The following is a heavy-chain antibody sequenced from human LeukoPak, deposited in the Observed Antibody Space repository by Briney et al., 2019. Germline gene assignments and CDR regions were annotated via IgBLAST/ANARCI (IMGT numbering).Heavy chain of an antibody. J-gene: IGHJ4*02. CDR3: ARDDRLNYFDY. Sequence: GGSLRLSCAASGFTFSSYSMSWVRQAPGKGLEWVANIKQDGSEKYYVDSVKGRFTISRDNAKNSLYLQMNILRAEDTAVYYCARDDRLNYFDYWGQGTLVTVSS. CDR2: IKQDGSEK. CDR1: GFTFSSYS. V-gene: IGHV3-7*03.